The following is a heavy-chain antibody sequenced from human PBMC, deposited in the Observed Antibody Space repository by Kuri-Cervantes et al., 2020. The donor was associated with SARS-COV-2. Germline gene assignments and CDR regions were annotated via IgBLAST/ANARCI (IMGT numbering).Heavy chain of an antibody. CDR3: VRLGAAYVDTLVVMRAVHYFDS. CDR1: GYTFTGYY. D-gene: IGHD5-18*01. V-gene: IGHV1-2*02. CDR2: INPNSGGT. J-gene: IGHJ4*02. Sequence: ASVKVSCKASGYTFTGYYMHWVRQAPGQGLEWMGWINPNSGGTNYAQKFQGRFTISRDNAKNSLYLQMNSLRADDTAVYYCVRLGAAYVDTLVVMRAVHYFDSWGQGTLVTVSS.